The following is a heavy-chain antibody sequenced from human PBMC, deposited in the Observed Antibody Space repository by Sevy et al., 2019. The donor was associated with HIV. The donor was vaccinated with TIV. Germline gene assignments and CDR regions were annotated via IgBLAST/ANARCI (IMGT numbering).Heavy chain of an antibody. Sequence: GGSLRLSGAASGFTFSSYWMSWVRQAPGKGLEWVANIKQDGSEKYYVDSVKGRFTISRDNAKNSLYLQMNSLRAEDTAVYYCARVRYYDQFNWFDPWGQGTLVTVSS. D-gene: IGHD3-22*01. V-gene: IGHV3-7*01. CDR3: ARVRYYDQFNWFDP. J-gene: IGHJ5*02. CDR1: GFTFSSYW. CDR2: IKQDGSEK.